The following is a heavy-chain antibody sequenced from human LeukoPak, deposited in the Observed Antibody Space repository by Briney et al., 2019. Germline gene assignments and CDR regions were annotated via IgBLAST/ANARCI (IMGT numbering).Heavy chain of an antibody. V-gene: IGHV1-18*01. Sequence: ASVKVSCKASGYTFTSYGISWVRQAPGQGLEWMGWISAYKGNTNYAQKLQGRVTMTTDTSTSTAYMELRSLRSDDTAVYYCARVETMYAFWSGYYPSKLYYFDYWGQGTLVTVSS. CDR2: ISAYKGNT. D-gene: IGHD3-3*01. J-gene: IGHJ4*02. CDR1: GYTFTSYG. CDR3: ARVETMYAFWSGYYPSKLYYFDY.